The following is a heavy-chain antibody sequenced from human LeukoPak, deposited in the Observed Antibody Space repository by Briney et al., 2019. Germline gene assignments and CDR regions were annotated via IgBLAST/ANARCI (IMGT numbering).Heavy chain of an antibody. V-gene: IGHV1-3*01. CDR3: ARDPGDGFILFLDY. CDR1: GYTFTSYA. Sequence: ASVKVSCKASGYTFTSYAMHWVRQAPGQRPEWMGWIKAGNGNTKYSQRFQGRVAITRDTSASTVYMELTGLRAEDTAVYFCARDPGDGFILFLDYWGQGSLVTVSS. D-gene: IGHD2-21*01. J-gene: IGHJ4*02. CDR2: IKAGNGNT.